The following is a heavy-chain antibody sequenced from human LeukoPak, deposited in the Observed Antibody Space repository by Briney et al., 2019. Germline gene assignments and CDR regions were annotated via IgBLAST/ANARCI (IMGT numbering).Heavy chain of an antibody. CDR2: IYYSGIT. Sequence: SETLSLTCTVSGGSISTYYWSWIWQPPGKGLEWIGYIYYSGITSYSPSLKSRVAISVDTSKYQFSLKLSSVTAADTAVYYCVAGVGLRYFDYWGQGTLVTVSS. D-gene: IGHD5/OR15-5a*01. J-gene: IGHJ4*02. CDR3: VAGVGLRYFDY. V-gene: IGHV4-59*01. CDR1: GGSISTYY.